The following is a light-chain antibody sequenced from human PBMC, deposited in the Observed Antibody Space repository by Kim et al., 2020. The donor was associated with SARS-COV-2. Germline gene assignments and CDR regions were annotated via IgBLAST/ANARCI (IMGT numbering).Light chain of an antibody. V-gene: IGLV1-44*01. CDR2: SEN. CDR1: FSNIGSNT. Sequence: GQRVSSSFSGRFSNIGSNTVNWYQQLPGTAPKLLIDSENQRPSGVPDRFSGSKSGTSSSLAISGLQSEDEADYYCAAWDDDLSGVVFGGGTQLTVL. CDR3: AAWDDDLSGVV. J-gene: IGLJ2*01.